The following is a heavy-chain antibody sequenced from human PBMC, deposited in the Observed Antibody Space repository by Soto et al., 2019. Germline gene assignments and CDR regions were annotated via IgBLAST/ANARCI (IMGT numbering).Heavy chain of an antibody. CDR1: GFTFNNYA. Sequence: EVQLLESGGDLVQPGGSLRLSCAASGFTFNNYAMNWVRQAPGKGLGWVSAISGGGGNTYHADSVKGRFTISRDNSRNTLYLQLICLRAEDTAVYYCAKGGDGDYYHQGMCVWRQETMVTDSS. D-gene: IGHD2-21*02. J-gene: IGHJ6*02. CDR2: ISGGGGNT. V-gene: IGHV3-23*01. CDR3: AKGGDGDYYHQGMCV.